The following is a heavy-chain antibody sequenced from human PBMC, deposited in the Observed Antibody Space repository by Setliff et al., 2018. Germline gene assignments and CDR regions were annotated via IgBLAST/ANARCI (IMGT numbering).Heavy chain of an antibody. CDR2: TIPIFGST. Sequence: GASVKVSCKASGGTFGSYGISWVRQAPGQGLEWMGGTIPIFGSTNYAQKFQDRVTIITDESTSTAYMELRSLRTEDTAVYYCAREGVDTRSSTDYRYYMDVWGKGTTVTVS. V-gene: IGHV1-69*05. D-gene: IGHD5-18*01. CDR1: GGTFGSYG. CDR3: AREGVDTRSSTDYRYYMDV. J-gene: IGHJ6*03.